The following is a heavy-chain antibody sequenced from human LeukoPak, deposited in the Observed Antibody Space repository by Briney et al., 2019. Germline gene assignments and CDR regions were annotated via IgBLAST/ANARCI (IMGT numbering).Heavy chain of an antibody. CDR1: GYTFTSYG. CDR2: ISAYNGNT. V-gene: IGHV1-18*01. D-gene: IGHD3-22*01. J-gene: IGHJ4*02. Sequence: ASVKVSCKASGYTFTSYGISWVRQAPGQGLESMGWISAYNGNTNYAQKLQGRVTMTTDTSTSIAYMELRSLRSDDTAVYYCARGGTMIVVVHLDYWGQGTLVTVSS. CDR3: ARGGTMIVVVHLDY.